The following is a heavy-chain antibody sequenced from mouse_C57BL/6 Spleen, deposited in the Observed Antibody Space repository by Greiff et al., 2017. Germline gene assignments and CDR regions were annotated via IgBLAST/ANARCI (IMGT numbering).Heavy chain of an antibody. V-gene: IGHV1-54*01. J-gene: IGHJ3*01. Sequence: QVQLQQSGAELVRPGTSVKVSCKASGYAFTNYLIEWVKQRPGQGLEWIGVINPGSGGTNYNEKFKGKATLTADKSSSTACMQLSSLTSEDSAVYFCAREGYYYGSSPAWFAYWGQGTLVTVSA. CDR1: GYAFTNYL. CDR3: AREGYYYGSSPAWFAY. D-gene: IGHD1-1*01. CDR2: INPGSGGT.